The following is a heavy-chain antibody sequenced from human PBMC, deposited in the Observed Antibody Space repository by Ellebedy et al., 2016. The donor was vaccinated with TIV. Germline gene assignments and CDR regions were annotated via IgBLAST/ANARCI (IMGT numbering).Heavy chain of an antibody. CDR3: AKDRYYWSAMDY. D-gene: IGHD3-3*01. Sequence: GESLKISCVASGFIFSSYYMTWVRQAPGKGLEWISYISGSGGMMDHADSVKGRFTISRDNAKNSLYLQLSSLRAEDTAVYYCAKDRYYWSAMDYWGQGIQVTVSS. J-gene: IGHJ4*02. CDR1: GFIFSSYY. V-gene: IGHV3-48*03. CDR2: ISGSGGMM.